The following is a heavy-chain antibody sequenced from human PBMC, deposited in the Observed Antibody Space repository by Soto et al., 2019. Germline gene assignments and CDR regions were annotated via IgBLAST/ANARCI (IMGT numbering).Heavy chain of an antibody. V-gene: IGHV4-28*01. Sequence: SETLSLICGVSGSSISNDNWWVWIRQPPGKGLEWIGYIHHTGYTYSNPALKSRLTMSVDTSKNQFSLRLSSVTAVDTAVYYCATKDNGKYFFDSWGQGALVS. CDR1: GSSISNDNW. J-gene: IGHJ4*02. D-gene: IGHD1-26*01. CDR2: IHHTGYT. CDR3: ATKDNGKYFFDS.